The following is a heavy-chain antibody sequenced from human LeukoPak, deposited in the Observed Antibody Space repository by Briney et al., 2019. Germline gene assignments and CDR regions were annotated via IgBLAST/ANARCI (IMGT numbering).Heavy chain of an antibody. Sequence: ASVKVSCKASGYTFTSYGISWVRQAPGQGLEWMGWISAYNGNTNYAQKLQGRVTMTTDTSTSTAYMELRSLRSDDTAVYYCARDIRVVVPAHILRVHWFDPWGQGTLVTVSS. D-gene: IGHD2-2*01. CDR3: ARDIRVVVPAHILRVHWFDP. CDR1: GYTFTSYG. CDR2: ISAYNGNT. J-gene: IGHJ5*02. V-gene: IGHV1-18*01.